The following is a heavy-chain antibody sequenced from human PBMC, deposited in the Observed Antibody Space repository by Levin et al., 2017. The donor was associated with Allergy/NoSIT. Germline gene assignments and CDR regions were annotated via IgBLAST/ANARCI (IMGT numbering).Heavy chain of an antibody. CDR1: GFTFSSFG. V-gene: IGHV3-30*18. CDR3: AKDLGGYISSSWYYYYGMDV. Sequence: GGSLRLSCAASGFTFSSFGIHWVRQAPGKGLEWVAVISNDGSNKYYADSVKGRFTISRDNSKNTLYLQMNSLRTEDTALYYCAKDLGGYISSSWYYYYGMDVWGQGTTVIVS. J-gene: IGHJ6*02. CDR2: ISNDGSNK. D-gene: IGHD6-6*01.